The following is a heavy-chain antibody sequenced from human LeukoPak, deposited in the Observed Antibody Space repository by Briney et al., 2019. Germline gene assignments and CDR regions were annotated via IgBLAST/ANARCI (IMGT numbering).Heavy chain of an antibody. CDR1: GFTFSGYG. CDR3: AKGLTYYYDSSGYDNDYYYMDV. J-gene: IGHJ6*03. V-gene: IGHV3-30*02. Sequence: GGSLRLSCAASGFTFSGYGTHWVRQAPGKGLEWVAFIRYDGSNKYYADSVKGRFTISRDNSKNTLYLQMNSLRAEDTAVYYCAKGLTYYYDSSGYDNDYYYMDVWGKGTTVTVSS. CDR2: IRYDGSNK. D-gene: IGHD3-22*01.